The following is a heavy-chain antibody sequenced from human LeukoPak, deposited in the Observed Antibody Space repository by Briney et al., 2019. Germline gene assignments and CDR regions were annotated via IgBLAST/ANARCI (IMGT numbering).Heavy chain of an antibody. CDR2: IYHSGST. Sequence: SGTLSLTCAVSGGSISSSNWWSWVRQPPGKGLEWIGEIYHSGSTNYNPSLKSRVTISVDKSKNQFSLKLSSVTAADTAVYYCARLRCSSTSCYDWFDPWGQGTLVAVSS. CDR1: GGSISSSNW. D-gene: IGHD2-2*01. CDR3: ARLRCSSTSCYDWFDP. V-gene: IGHV4-4*02. J-gene: IGHJ5*02.